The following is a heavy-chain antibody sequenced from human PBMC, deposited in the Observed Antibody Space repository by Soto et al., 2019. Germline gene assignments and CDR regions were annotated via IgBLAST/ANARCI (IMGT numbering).Heavy chain of an antibody. CDR1: GGSISSSSYY. CDR3: ARQGRIVATGGDFDY. J-gene: IGHJ4*02. D-gene: IGHD5-12*01. V-gene: IGHV4-39*01. CDR2: IYYSGST. Sequence: SETLSLTCTVSGGSISSSSYYWGWIRQPPGKGLEWIGSIYYSGSTYYNPSLKSRVTISVDTSKNQFSLKLSSVTAADTAVYYCARQGRIVATGGDFDYWGQGTLVTVSS.